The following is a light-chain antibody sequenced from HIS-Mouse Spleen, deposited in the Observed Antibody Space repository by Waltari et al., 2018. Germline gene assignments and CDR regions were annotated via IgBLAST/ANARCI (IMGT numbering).Light chain of an antibody. CDR1: NLGSKS. J-gene: IGLJ3*02. Sequence: SYVLTQPPSVSVPPGQPARIPCGGTNLGSKSVHWYQQKPGPAPVLVVYDDSARPSGIPERFSGSNSGNTATLTISRVEAGDEADYYCQVWDSSSDHPVFGGGTKLTVL. V-gene: IGLV3-21*02. CDR2: DDS. CDR3: QVWDSSSDHPV.